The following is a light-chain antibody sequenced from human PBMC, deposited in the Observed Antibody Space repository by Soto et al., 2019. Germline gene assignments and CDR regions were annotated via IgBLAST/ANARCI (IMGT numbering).Light chain of an antibody. Sequence: DSQMTQSPSSLSASVGDRVTITCRASQGIGNYLAWYQQKPGKVPKLLIYTSSTLQSGVPSRFSGSGSGTDFTLTISNLQPEDVATYYCQKHNAAPLTFGGGTKVDI. J-gene: IGKJ4*01. CDR1: QGIGNY. CDR3: QKHNAAPLT. V-gene: IGKV1-27*01. CDR2: TSS.